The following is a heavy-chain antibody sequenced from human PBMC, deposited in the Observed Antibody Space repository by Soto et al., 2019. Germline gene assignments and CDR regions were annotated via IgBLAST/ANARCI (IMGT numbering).Heavy chain of an antibody. CDR1: GFTFRTYA. CDR2: ISPSGDST. Sequence: PGGSLRLSCAASGFTFRTYAMAWVRQAPGKGLEWVSSISPSGDSTNYADSVKGRFTISRDNSKNTLYLQLNGLRAEDAALYFCAKQIPGSRTFDIWGLGKMVTVSS. V-gene: IGHV3-23*01. CDR3: AKQIPGSRTFDI. J-gene: IGHJ3*02.